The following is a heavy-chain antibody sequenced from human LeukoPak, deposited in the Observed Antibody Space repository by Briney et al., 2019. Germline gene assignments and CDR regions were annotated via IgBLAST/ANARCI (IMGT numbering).Heavy chain of an antibody. CDR3: ARYSYDSSGYHSLGAFDI. D-gene: IGHD3-22*01. V-gene: IGHV3-33*01. J-gene: IGHJ3*02. CDR2: IWYDGSNK. CDR1: GFTFSSYG. Sequence: GGSLRLSCAASGFTFSSYGMHWVRQAPGKGLEWVAVIWYDGSNKYYADSVKGRFTISRDNSKNTLYLQMNSLRAEDTAVYYCARYSYDSSGYHSLGAFDIWGQGTMVTVSS.